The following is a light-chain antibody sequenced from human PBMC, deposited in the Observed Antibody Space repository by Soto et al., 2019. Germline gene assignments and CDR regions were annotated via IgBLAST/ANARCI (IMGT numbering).Light chain of an antibody. J-gene: IGLJ2*01. CDR1: SSNIGGNY. V-gene: IGLV1-47*01. CDR2: RAD. Sequence: QSALTQPPSASGTPGQTVTISCSGRSSNIGGNYVYWYQQLPGTAPRLVLYRADQRPSGVPDRFSGSKSGTSASLAISGVRSDDEADYFCAAWNDTLSGLVFGGGTKHTVL. CDR3: AAWNDTLSGLV.